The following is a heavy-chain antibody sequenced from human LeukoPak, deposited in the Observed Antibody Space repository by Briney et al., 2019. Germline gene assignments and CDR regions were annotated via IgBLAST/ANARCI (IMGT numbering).Heavy chain of an antibody. CDR2: IYYSGST. CDR1: GGSISSGDYY. D-gene: IGHD6-13*01. J-gene: IGHJ5*02. Sequence: SETLSLTCTVSGGSISSGDYYWSWIRQPPGKGLEWIGYIYYSGSTYYNPSLKSRVTISVDTSKNQFSLKLSSVTAADTAVYYCARVRRGSSWYLNWFDPWGQGTLVTVSS. V-gene: IGHV4-30-4*01. CDR3: ARVRRGSSWYLNWFDP.